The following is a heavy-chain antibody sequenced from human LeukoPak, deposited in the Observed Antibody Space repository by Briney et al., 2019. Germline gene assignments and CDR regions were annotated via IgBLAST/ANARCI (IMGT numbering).Heavy chain of an antibody. V-gene: IGHV4-4*02. Sequence: SGTLSLTCAVSGGSISSSNWWSWVRQPPGKGLEWIGEIYHSGSTNYNPSLKSRVTISVDKSKNQFSLKLSSVTAADTAVYYCARVLNYDILTGQGSFDYWGQGTLVTVSS. CDR3: ARVLNYDILTGQGSFDY. D-gene: IGHD3-9*01. CDR1: GGSISSSNW. CDR2: IYHSGST. J-gene: IGHJ4*02.